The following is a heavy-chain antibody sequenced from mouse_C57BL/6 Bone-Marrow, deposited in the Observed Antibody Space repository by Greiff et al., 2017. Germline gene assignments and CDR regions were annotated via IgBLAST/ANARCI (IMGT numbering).Heavy chain of an antibody. CDR3: AYYGSSYCCWYFDV. CDR1: GYTFTSYW. D-gene: IGHD1-1*01. Sequence: VQLQQPGAELVKPGASVKMSCKASGYTFTSYWITWVKQRPGQGLAWIGDIYPGSGSTNYNEKFKSKATLTVDTSSSTAYMQLSSLTSDDSAVYYGAYYGSSYCCWYFDVWGTGTTVTVSS. CDR2: IYPGSGST. V-gene: IGHV1-55*01. J-gene: IGHJ1*03.